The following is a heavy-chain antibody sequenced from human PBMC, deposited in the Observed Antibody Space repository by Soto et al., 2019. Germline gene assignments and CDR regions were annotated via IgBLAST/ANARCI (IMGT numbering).Heavy chain of an antibody. V-gene: IGHV3-48*03. Sequence: PGGSLRLSCAASGFTFSSYEMNWVRQAPGKGLEWVSYISSSGSTIYYADSVKGRFTISRDNAKNSLYLQMNSLRAEDTAVYYCARARHIVVVTANRPPYFDYWGQGTLVTV. CDR1: GFTFSSYE. CDR3: ARARHIVVVTANRPPYFDY. D-gene: IGHD2-21*02. CDR2: ISSSGSTI. J-gene: IGHJ4*02.